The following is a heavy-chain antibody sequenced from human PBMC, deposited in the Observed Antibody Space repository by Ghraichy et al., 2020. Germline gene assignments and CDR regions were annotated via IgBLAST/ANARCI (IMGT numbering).Heavy chain of an antibody. Sequence: ESLNISCTVSGGSVSSGSYYWSWIRQPPGKGLEWIGYIYYSGSTNYNPSLKSRVTISVDTSKNQFSLKLSSVTAADTAVYYCARDLRAEEYYFDYWGQGTLVTVSS. CDR2: IYYSGST. CDR1: GGSVSSGSYY. J-gene: IGHJ4*02. CDR3: ARDLRAEEYYFDY. V-gene: IGHV4-61*01.